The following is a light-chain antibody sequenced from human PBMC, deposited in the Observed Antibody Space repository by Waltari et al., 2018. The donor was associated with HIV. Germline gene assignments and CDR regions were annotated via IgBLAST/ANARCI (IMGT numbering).Light chain of an antibody. V-gene: IGLV2-8*01. CDR3: NSYAGSNNWI. Sequence: QSALTQPPSASGSPGQSVTISCTGTSSDVGGYNYVSWYQHHPGKAPKCMIYEVTKRPSGVPDRFSGSKSGNTASLTVSGLQAEDEADYYCNSYAGSNNWIFGGGTKLTVL. J-gene: IGLJ2*01. CDR2: EVT. CDR1: SSDVGGYNY.